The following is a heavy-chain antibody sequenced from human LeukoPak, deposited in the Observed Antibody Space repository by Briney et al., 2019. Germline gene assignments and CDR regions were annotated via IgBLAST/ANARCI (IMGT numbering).Heavy chain of an antibody. CDR3: ARIRVLWWKIDY. J-gene: IGHJ4*02. CDR2: INHSGST. V-gene: IGHV4-34*01. Sequence: SETLSLTCAVYGGSFSGYYWSWIRHPPGRGLEWIGEINHSGSTNYNPSLKSRLTISVDTPKNQFSVKLSSVTAADTAVYYCARIRVLWWKIDYWGEGTLVTVSS. D-gene: IGHD4/OR15-4a*01. CDR1: GGSFSGYY.